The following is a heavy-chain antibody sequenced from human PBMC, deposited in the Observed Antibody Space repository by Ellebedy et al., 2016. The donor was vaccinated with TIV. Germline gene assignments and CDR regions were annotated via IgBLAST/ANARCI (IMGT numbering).Heavy chain of an antibody. CDR2: INPNSGDT. V-gene: IGHV1-2*02. Sequence: AASVKVSCKASGYTLTGSYMHWVRQAPGQGLEWMGWINPNSGDTYYAQNFQGRVTFTTDTSSSTAYMELRSLGSDDTGVYYCARGAMALSWGQGTLVTVSS. CDR1: GYTLTGSY. CDR3: ARGAMALS. J-gene: IGHJ5*02. D-gene: IGHD5-24*01.